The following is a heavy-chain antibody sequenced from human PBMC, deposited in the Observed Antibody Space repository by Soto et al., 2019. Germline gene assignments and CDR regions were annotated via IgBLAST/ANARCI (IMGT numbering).Heavy chain of an antibody. J-gene: IGHJ4*02. CDR1: GDSLRRGFHH. V-gene: IGHV4-31*03. CDR2: IDTNGDT. D-gene: IGHD2-8*01. CDR3: ARGTVYYCPNDKCGFVFDH. Sequence: QVQLQESGSGLLKPSQTLSLDCSVSGDSLRRGFHHWSWIRQTPGKGLQLIGYIDTNGDTHYDPSIRNRLNMSIVTTESRFSLKVTSVTAADTAVYYCARGTVYYCPNDKCGFVFDHWGQGALVTVTS.